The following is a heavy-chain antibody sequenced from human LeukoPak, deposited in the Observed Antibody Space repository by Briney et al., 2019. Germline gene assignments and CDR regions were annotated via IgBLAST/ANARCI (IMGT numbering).Heavy chain of an antibody. Sequence: ASVKVSCKGSGYTFTSYGISCVRQAPGQGLEWMGWISAYNGNTNYAQKLQGRVTMTTDTSTSTDYMELRSLTSDDTAVYYCASLRCTNGVCYTRGAFDIWGQGTMVTVSS. D-gene: IGHD2-8*01. CDR1: GYTFTSYG. CDR2: ISAYNGNT. V-gene: IGHV1-18*01. CDR3: ASLRCTNGVCYTRGAFDI. J-gene: IGHJ3*02.